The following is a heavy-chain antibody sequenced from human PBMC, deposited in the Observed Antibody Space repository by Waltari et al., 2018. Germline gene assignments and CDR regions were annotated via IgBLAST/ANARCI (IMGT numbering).Heavy chain of an antibody. V-gene: IGHV1-18*01. D-gene: IGHD3-10*01. CDR3: ARLSGSVGSYYFDN. CDR1: GYTFTIYY. J-gene: IGHJ4*02. Sequence: QVQLVQSGAEVKKPGASVKVSCKASGYTFTIYYISWLRQAPGQGLEWMGWISGTNGNTTYAQKLQGRVTMNTDTSTNTAYMELRSLRSDDTAVYYCARLSGSVGSYYFDNWGQGTVVTVSS. CDR2: ISGTNGNT.